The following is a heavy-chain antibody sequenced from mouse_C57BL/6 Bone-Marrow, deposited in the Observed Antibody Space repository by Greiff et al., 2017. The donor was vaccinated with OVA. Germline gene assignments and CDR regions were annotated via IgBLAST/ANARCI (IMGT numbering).Heavy chain of an antibody. D-gene: IGHD2-1*01. CDR2: IDPSDSYT. Sequence: QVQLQQPGAELVKPGASVKLSCKASGYTFTSYWMQWVKQRPGQGLEWIGEIDPSDSYTNYNQKFKGKATLTVDTSSSTAYMQLSSLTSEDSAVYYCARDGIIYFDYWGQGTTLTVAS. CDR3: ARDGIIYFDY. V-gene: IGHV1-50*01. J-gene: IGHJ2*01. CDR1: GYTFTSYW.